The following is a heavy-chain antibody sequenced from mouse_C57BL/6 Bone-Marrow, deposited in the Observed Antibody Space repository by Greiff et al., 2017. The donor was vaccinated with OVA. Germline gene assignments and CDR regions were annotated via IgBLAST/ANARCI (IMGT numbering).Heavy chain of an antibody. CDR3: ARNSITTVWDY. CDR1: GFSLTSYG. V-gene: IGHV2-2*01. Sequence: VQLQQSGPGLVQPSPSLTISCKASGFSLTSYGVHWVRQCPGKGLEWLGGIWSGGSTYYNAAFISRISISNDNSKSQVFLKMNSRQADDTAIYYCARNSITTVWDYWGQGTTRTVSS. D-gene: IGHD1-1*01. J-gene: IGHJ2*01. CDR2: IWSGGST.